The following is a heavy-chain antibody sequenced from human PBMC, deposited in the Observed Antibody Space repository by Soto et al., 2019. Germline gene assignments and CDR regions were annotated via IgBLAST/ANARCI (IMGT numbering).Heavy chain of an antibody. J-gene: IGHJ5*02. D-gene: IGHD6-13*01. V-gene: IGHV4-59*01. Sequence: NPSETLSLTCTVSGGSISSYYWSWIRQPPGKGPEWIGYIYYSGSTNYNPSLKSRVTISVDTSKNQFSLKLSSVTAADTAVYYCARDVAAGNRRWFDPWGQGTLVTVSS. CDR3: ARDVAAGNRRWFDP. CDR1: GGSISSYY. CDR2: IYYSGST.